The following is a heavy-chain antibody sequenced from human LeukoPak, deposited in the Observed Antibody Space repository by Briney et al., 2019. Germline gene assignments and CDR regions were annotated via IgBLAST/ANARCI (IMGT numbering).Heavy chain of an antibody. CDR2: IYHSGST. J-gene: IGHJ6*03. Sequence: SGTLSLTCAVSGYSISSGYYWGWIRQPPGKGLEWIGSIYHSGSTYYNPSLKSRVTISVDTSKNQFSLKLSSVTAADTAVYYCARHDGPHYYYYMDVWGKGTTVTVSS. CDR1: GYSISSGYY. CDR3: ARHDGPHYYYYMDV. V-gene: IGHV4-38-2*01. D-gene: IGHD4-17*01.